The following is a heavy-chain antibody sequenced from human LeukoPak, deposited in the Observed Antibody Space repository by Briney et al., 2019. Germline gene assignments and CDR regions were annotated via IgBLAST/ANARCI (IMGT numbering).Heavy chain of an antibody. CDR2: ISYDGSNK. D-gene: IGHD5-24*01. CDR1: GFTFSSYG. J-gene: IGHJ4*02. CDR3: AKDFVDPPRDGYESY. Sequence: GGSPRLSCAASGFTFSSYGMHWVRQAPGKGLEWVAVISYDGSNKYYADSVKGRFTISRDNSKNTLYLQMNSLGAEDTAVYYCAKDFVDPPRDGYESYWGQGTLVTVSS. V-gene: IGHV3-30*18.